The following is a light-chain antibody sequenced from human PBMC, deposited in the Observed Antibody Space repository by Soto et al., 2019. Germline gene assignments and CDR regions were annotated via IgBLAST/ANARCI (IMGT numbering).Light chain of an antibody. CDR1: QDVNNN. CDR3: QQYGSSPIT. Sequence: EIVMTQSPATLSVSPGESATLSCRASQDVNNNLAWYQQKPGQAPRLLIYGASIRATGIPDRFSGSGSGTDFTLTISRLEPEDFAVYYCQQYGSSPITFGQGTRLEIK. V-gene: IGKV3-20*01. J-gene: IGKJ5*01. CDR2: GAS.